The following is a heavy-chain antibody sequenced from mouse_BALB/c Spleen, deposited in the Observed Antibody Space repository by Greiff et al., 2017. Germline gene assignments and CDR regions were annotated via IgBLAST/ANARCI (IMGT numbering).Heavy chain of an antibody. Sequence: QLQQSGAELAKPGASVKMSCKASGYTFTSYWMHWVKQRPGQGLEWIGYINPSTGYTEYNQKFKDKATLTADKSSSTAYMQLSSLTSEDSAVYYCARSGDYGSRNWFAYWGQGTLVTVSA. D-gene: IGHD1-1*01. V-gene: IGHV1-7*01. J-gene: IGHJ3*01. CDR2: INPSTGYT. CDR3: ARSGDYGSRNWFAY. CDR1: GYTFTSYW.